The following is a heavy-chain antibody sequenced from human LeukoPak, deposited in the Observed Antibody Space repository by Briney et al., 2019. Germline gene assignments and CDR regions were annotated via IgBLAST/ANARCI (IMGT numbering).Heavy chain of an antibody. CDR2: IRYDGSKK. CDR1: GFTFSSYG. J-gene: IGHJ4*02. D-gene: IGHD2-8*01. V-gene: IGHV3-30*02. CDR3: AKGSFVLIDY. Sequence: GGSLGLSCAASGFTFSSYGMHWVRQAPGKGLEWVAFIRYDGSKKYYADSVKGRFTISRDNSKNTLYLQMNSLRAEDTAVYYCAKGSFVLIDYWGQGTLVTVSS.